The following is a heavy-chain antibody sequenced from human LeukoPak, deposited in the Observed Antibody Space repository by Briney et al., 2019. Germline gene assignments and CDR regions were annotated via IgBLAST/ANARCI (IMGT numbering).Heavy chain of an antibody. D-gene: IGHD3-3*01. CDR2: INAGNGNT. CDR3: ARDALSDDFWSGYPDY. V-gene: IGHV1-3*03. J-gene: IGHJ4*02. CDR1: GYTFTSYA. Sequence: EASVKVSCKASGYTFTSYAMHWVRQAPGQRLEWMGWINAGNGNTKYSREFQGRVTITRDTSASTAYMELSSLRSEDMAVYYCARDALSDDFWSGYPDYWGQGTLVTVSS.